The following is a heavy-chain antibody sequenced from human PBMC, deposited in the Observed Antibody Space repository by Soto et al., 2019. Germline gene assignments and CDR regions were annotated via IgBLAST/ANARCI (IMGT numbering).Heavy chain of an antibody. D-gene: IGHD5-18*01. CDR3: ARGYSYDLPPGWFDP. CDR1: GGSISSGGYY. CDR2: IYYSGST. Sequence: SETLSLTCTVSGGSISSGGYYWSWIRQHPGKGLEWIGYIYYSGSTYYNPSLKSRVTISVDTSKNQFSLKLSSVTAADTAVYYCARGYSYDLPPGWFDPWGQGTLVTVSS. J-gene: IGHJ5*02. V-gene: IGHV4-31*03.